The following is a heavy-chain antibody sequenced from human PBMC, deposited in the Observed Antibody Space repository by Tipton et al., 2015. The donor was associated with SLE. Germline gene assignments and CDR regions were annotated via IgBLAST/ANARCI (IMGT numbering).Heavy chain of an antibody. V-gene: IGHV4-59*01. CDR1: DGSIRASLY. J-gene: IGHJ4*02. CDR3: ARTNWNYVYFDY. CDR2: IHYSGST. Sequence: TLSLTCTVSDGSIRASLYWSWIRQPPGKGLEWIGYIHYSGSTNYNPSLKSRVSISVDTSSNQFSLKLTSVTAADTAVYYCARTNWNYVYFDYWGQGALVTVSS. D-gene: IGHD1-7*01.